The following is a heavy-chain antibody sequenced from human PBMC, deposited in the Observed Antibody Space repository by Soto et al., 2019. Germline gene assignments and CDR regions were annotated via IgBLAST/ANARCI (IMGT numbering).Heavy chain of an antibody. D-gene: IGHD2-15*01. CDR3: AKDEGLILVVATNYYYYGMDV. CDR1: GFTFSSYA. CDR2: LSGSGGST. J-gene: IGHJ6*02. V-gene: IGHV3-23*01. Sequence: PGGSLRLSCAASGFTFSSYAMSWVRRAPGKGLEWVSGLSGSGGSTYYADSVKGRFTISRDNSKNTLYLHMNSLRAEDTAVYYCAKDEGLILVVATNYYYYGMDVWGQGTTVTVSS.